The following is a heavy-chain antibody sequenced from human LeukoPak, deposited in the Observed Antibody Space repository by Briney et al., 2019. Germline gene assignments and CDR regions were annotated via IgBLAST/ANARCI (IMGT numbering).Heavy chain of an antibody. D-gene: IGHD3-9*01. Sequence: ASVKVSCKASGYMFTGYDINWVRQAPGQGLEWMGWINPNSGGTNYAQKFQGRVTMTRDTSISTAYMELSRLRSDDTAVYYCARGGSPPYDILTGYPNYYYYYMDVWGKGTTVTISS. CDR3: ARGGSPPYDILTGYPNYYYYYMDV. V-gene: IGHV1-2*02. J-gene: IGHJ6*03. CDR1: GYMFTGYD. CDR2: INPNSGGT.